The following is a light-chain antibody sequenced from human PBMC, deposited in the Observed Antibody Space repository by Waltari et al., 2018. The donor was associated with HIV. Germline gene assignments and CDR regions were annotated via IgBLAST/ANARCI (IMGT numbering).Light chain of an antibody. J-gene: IGKJ1*01. CDR3: QQYYGTPPT. CDR2: WAS. V-gene: IGKV4-1*01. CDR1: TSVLYSSNNKNY. Sequence: DIVMTQSPDSLAVSLGDRAPIHSQSSTSVLYSSNNKNYLAWYQQKPGQPPKLLIYWASTRESGVPDRFSGSGSGTDFTLTISSLQAEDVAVYYCQQYYGTPPTFGQGTKVEIK.